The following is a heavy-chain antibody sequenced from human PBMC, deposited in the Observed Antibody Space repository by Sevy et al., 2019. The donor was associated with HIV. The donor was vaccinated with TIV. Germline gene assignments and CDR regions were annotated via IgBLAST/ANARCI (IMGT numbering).Heavy chain of an antibody. CDR1: GFSISGYT. V-gene: IGHV3-21*01. D-gene: IGHD2-2*01. Sequence: GGSLRLSCAASGFSISGYTMNWVRQAPGKGLEWVSSICSGGSFIYYADSLKGRFTISRDNARNLLYLQMNSLRVEDTAVYYCARVGLGDCSGTNCSPNDYWGQGTLVTVSS. CDR2: ICSGGSFI. J-gene: IGHJ4*02. CDR3: ARVGLGDCSGTNCSPNDY.